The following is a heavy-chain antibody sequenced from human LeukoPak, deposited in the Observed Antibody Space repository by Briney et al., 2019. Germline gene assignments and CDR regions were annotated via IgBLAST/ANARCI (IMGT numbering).Heavy chain of an antibody. Sequence: PGGSLRLSCAASGFTFSSYAMGWVRQAPGKGLEWVSAISGSGGSTYYADSVKGRFTISRDNSKNTLYLQMNSLRAEDTAVYYCARVSVQGYYFDYWGQGTLVAVSS. J-gene: IGHJ4*02. V-gene: IGHV3-23*01. D-gene: IGHD1-1*01. CDR1: GFTFSSYA. CDR2: ISGSGGST. CDR3: ARVSVQGYYFDY.